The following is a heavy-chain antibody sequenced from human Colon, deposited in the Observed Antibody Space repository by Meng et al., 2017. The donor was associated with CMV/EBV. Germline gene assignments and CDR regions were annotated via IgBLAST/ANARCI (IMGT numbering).Heavy chain of an antibody. CDR3: VRTPAAATGWFDP. J-gene: IGHJ5*02. Sequence: GESLKISYAASGFAFNRYGIHWVRQTPGRGLNWVAFIGFDGKKELYADSVKDRFTISRDNARNSLFLQMNTLRADDTAVYYCVRTPAAATGWFDPWGQGTLVTVSS. CDR2: IGFDGKKE. V-gene: IGHV3-33*01. D-gene: IGHD6-13*01. CDR1: GFAFNRYG.